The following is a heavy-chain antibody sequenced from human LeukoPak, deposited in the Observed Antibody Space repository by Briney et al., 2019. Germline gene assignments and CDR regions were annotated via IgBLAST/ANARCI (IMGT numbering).Heavy chain of an antibody. J-gene: IGHJ4*02. CDR1: GGSVSSSSYY. D-gene: IGHD6-19*01. Sequence: PSETLCLTCTVSGGSVSSSSYYWGWIRQPPGKGLEWIGNIYYSWSTDCNSSLKSRVTIYVDTSKNQYSLKLSYVTAADTAVYYCARHEGTSGWPFDYWGQGTLVTVSS. CDR3: ARHEGTSGWPFDY. V-gene: IGHV4-39*01. CDR2: IYYSWST.